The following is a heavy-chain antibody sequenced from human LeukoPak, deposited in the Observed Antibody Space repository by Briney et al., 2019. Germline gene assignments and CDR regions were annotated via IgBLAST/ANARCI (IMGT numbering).Heavy chain of an antibody. CDR1: GGSISSGGYS. CDR2: IYHSGST. D-gene: IGHD3-3*02. J-gene: IGHJ6*02. V-gene: IGHV4-30-2*01. CDR3: ARDGLAVDYGMDV. Sequence: PSETLSLTCAVSGGSISSGGYSWSWIRQPPGKGLEWIGYIYHSGSTYYNPSLKSRVTISVDTSKNQFSLKLSSVTAADTAVYYCARDGLAVDYGMDVWGQGTTVTVSS.